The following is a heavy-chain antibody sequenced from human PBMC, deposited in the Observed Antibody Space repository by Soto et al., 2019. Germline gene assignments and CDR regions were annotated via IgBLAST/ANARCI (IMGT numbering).Heavy chain of an antibody. J-gene: IGHJ4*02. Sequence: QVQLVQSGAEVKKPGSSVKVSCKASGGTFSSYAISWVRQAPGQGLEWMGGIIPIFGTANYAQKFQGRVTITADESTSTAYMELSSLRSEDTAVYYCATRVAAAPSPPRWDYFDYWGQGTLVTVSS. CDR1: GGTFSSYA. CDR3: ATRVAAAPSPPRWDYFDY. D-gene: IGHD6-13*01. V-gene: IGHV1-69*01. CDR2: IIPIFGTA.